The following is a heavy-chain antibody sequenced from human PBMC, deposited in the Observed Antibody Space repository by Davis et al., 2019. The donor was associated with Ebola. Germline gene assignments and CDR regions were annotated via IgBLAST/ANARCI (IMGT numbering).Heavy chain of an antibody. CDR3: ARRGDWYYYDSSGYSPDY. CDR1: GFTFSSYA. Sequence: PGGSLRLSCAASGFTFSSYAMHWVRQAPGKGLEWVAVISYDGSNKYYADSVKGRFTISRDNSKNTLYLQMNSLRAEDTAVYYCARRGDWYYYDSSGYSPDYWGQGTLVTVSS. V-gene: IGHV3-30-3*01. CDR2: ISYDGSNK. J-gene: IGHJ4*02. D-gene: IGHD3-22*01.